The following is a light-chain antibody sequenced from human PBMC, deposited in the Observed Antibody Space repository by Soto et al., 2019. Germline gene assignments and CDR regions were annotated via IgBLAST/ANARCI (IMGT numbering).Light chain of an antibody. CDR2: SDT. CDR1: NIGSKG. V-gene: IGLV3-21*04. Sequence: SYELTQPPSVSVAPGKTASISCGGNNIGSKGVHWYQQKPGQAPVLVIYSDTDLPPVVPERFSGSNSANLATLTISRVEAGEGADDYCQVLDSGSAHVVFGGGTQLTVL. J-gene: IGLJ2*01. CDR3: QVLDSGSAHVV.